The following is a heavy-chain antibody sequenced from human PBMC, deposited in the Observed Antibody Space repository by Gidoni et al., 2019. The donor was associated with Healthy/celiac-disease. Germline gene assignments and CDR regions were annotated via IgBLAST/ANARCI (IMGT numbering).Heavy chain of an antibody. D-gene: IGHD2-2*01. J-gene: IGHJ5*02. V-gene: IGHV1-8*01. Sequence: QVQLVQSGAEVQKPGASVTVSCKASGYTFTSYDINWVRQATGQGLEWMGWMNPNSGNTGDAQKFQGRVTMTRNTSISTAYMELSSLRSEDTAVYYCARGMGVASSTSYHTWGQGTLVTVSS. CDR2: MNPNSGNT. CDR1: GYTFTSYD. CDR3: ARGMGVASSTSYHT.